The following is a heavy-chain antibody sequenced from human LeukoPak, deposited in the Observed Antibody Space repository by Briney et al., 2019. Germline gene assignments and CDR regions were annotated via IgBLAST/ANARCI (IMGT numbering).Heavy chain of an antibody. CDR2: IYYSGST. D-gene: IGHD3-10*01. CDR3: ARDYSREVRGVFM. V-gene: IGHV4-30-4*01. CDR1: GGSISSGDYY. Sequence: PSETLSLSCTVSGGSISSGDYYWSWIRQPPGKGLEWIGYIYYSGSTYYNPSLKSRVTISVDTSKNHFSLKLSSVTAADTAVYYCARDYSREVRGVFMWGQGTLVTVSS. J-gene: IGHJ4*02.